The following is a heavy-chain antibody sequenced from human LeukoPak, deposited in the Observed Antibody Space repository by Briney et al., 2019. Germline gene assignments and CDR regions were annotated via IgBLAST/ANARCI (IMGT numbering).Heavy chain of an antibody. CDR2: MNPNSGNT. CDR3: ARQWGTVTTAYYYGLVV. V-gene: IGHV1-8*01. CDR1: GYTFTNYD. Sequence: GASVKVSCKASGYTFTNYDINWVRQATGQGLKWMGWMNPNSGNTGYAQKFQGRVTMTRNTSISTAYMELSSLRSEDTAVYYCARQWGTVTTAYYYGLVVWGQGTTVTVSS. J-gene: IGHJ6*02. D-gene: IGHD4-17*01.